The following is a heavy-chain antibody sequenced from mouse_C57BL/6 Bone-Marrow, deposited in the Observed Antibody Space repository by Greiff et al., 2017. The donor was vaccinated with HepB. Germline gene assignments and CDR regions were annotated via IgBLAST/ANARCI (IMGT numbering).Heavy chain of an antibody. CDR2: IDPENGDT. CDR1: GFNIKDDY. D-gene: IGHD3-2*02. Sequence: EVQGVESGAELVRPGASVKLSCTASGFNIKDDYMHWVKQRPEQGLEWIGWIDPENGDTEYASKFQGKATITADTSSNTAYLQPSSLTSEDTAVYYCTTGTAQATSYAMDYWGQGTSVTVSS. CDR3: TTGTAQATSYAMDY. J-gene: IGHJ4*01. V-gene: IGHV14-4*01.